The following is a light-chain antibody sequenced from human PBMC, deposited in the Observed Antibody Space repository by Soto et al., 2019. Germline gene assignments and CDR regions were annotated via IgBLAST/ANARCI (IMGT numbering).Light chain of an antibody. V-gene: IGLV2-14*01. CDR2: EVS. Sequence: QSALTQPASVSGSPGQSSTISCTGTSSDVGAYNYVSWYQQHPGKAPKLLIFEVSDRPSGVSNRFSGSKSGNTASLTISGLQAEDEADYYCSSYTGSNTLVFGGGTQLTVL. CDR3: SSYTGSNTLV. J-gene: IGLJ2*01. CDR1: SSDVGAYNY.